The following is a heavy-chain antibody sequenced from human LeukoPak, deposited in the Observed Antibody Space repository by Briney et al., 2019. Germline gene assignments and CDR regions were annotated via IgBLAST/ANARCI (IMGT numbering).Heavy chain of an antibody. Sequence: SETLSLTCTVSGGSISSYYWSWIRQPPGKGLEWIGYIYYSGSTNCNPSLKSRVTISVDTSKNQFSLKLSSVTAADTAVYYCARANYYGSGSYYFYYYYYMDVWGKGTTVTVSS. J-gene: IGHJ6*03. CDR1: GGSISSYY. CDR2: IYYSGST. V-gene: IGHV4-59*01. D-gene: IGHD3-10*01. CDR3: ARANYYGSGSYYFYYYYYMDV.